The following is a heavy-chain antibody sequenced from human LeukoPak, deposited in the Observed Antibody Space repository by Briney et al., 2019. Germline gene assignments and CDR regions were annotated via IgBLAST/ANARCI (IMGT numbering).Heavy chain of an antibody. CDR1: GGSISSSSYY. V-gene: IGHV4-39*01. J-gene: IGHJ4*02. CDR2: IYYSGST. CDR3: ASPSSPTFTFDY. Sequence: SETLSLTCTVSGGSISSSSYYWGWIRLPPGKGLEWIGSIYYSGSTYYNPSLKSRVTISVDTSKNQFSLKLSSVTAADTAVYYCASPSSPTFTFDYWGQGTLVTVSS. D-gene: IGHD2-2*01.